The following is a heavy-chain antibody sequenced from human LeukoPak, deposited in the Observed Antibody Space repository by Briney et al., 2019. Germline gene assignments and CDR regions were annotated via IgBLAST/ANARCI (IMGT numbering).Heavy chain of an antibody. J-gene: IGHJ6*02. CDR1: GFTFSTYG. D-gene: IGHD2-2*01. V-gene: IGHV3-30*18. CDR3: AKDPCSSTSCYAYNFYYYGMDV. CDR2: ISYDGSNK. Sequence: GGSLRLSCAASGFTFSTYGMHWVRQAPGKGLEWVAVISYDGSNKYYADSVKGRFTISRDNSKNTPYLQMNSLRAEDTALYYCAKDPCSSTSCYAYNFYYYGMDVWGQGTTVTVSS.